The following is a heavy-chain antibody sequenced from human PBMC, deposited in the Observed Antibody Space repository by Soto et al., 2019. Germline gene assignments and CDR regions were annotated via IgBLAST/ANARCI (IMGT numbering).Heavy chain of an antibody. V-gene: IGHV3-13*01. CDR1: GFTFSSYD. CDR3: ARGGFPETTRNWYFDL. J-gene: IGHJ2*01. CDR2: IGTAGDT. Sequence: GGSLRLSFAASGFTFSSYDMHWVRQATGKGLEWVSAIGTAGDTYYPGSVKGRFTISRENAKNSLYLQMNSLRAGDTAVYYCARGGFPETTRNWYFDLWGRGTLVTVSS.